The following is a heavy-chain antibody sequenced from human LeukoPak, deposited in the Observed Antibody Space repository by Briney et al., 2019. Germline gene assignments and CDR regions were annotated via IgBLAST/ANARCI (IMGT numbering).Heavy chain of an antibody. CDR2: INHSGST. CDR1: GGSFSGYY. Sequence: SETLSLTCAVYGGSFSGYYWSWIRRPPGKGLEWIGEINHSGSTNYNPSLKSRVTISVDTSKNQFSLKLSSVTAADTAVYYCASIAAAGIDAFDIWGQGTMVTVSS. J-gene: IGHJ3*02. CDR3: ASIAAAGIDAFDI. D-gene: IGHD6-13*01. V-gene: IGHV4-34*01.